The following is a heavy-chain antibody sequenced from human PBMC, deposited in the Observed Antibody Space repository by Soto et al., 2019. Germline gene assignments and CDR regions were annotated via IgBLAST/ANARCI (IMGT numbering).Heavy chain of an antibody. D-gene: IGHD3-10*01. CDR2: LDSDGSTA. Sequence: EAQLVESGGGLVQPGGSLRLSCAASGFRFSHYWMHWVRQVPGKGLMWVARLDSDGSTASYADSVKGRFTISRDNDKNTLLLQMTSLRDEDTAVYYCVRDRGWFGDEEFDLWGQGTLVTVSS. CDR3: VRDRGWFGDEEFDL. J-gene: IGHJ5*02. CDR1: GFRFSHYW. V-gene: IGHV3-74*01.